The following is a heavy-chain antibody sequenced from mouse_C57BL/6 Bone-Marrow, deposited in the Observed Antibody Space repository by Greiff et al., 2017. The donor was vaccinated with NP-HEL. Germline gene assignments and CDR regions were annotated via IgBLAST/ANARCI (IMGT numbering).Heavy chain of an antibody. Sequence: EVQGVESGGGLVQPGGSLKLSCAASGFTFSDYYMYWVRQTPEKRLEWVAYISNGGGSTYYPDTVKGRFTISRDNAKNTLYLQMSRLKSEDTAMYYCARRGYYSHFDYWGQGTTLTVSS. CDR3: ARRGYYSHFDY. D-gene: IGHD1-1*01. CDR1: GFTFSDYY. CDR2: ISNGGGST. V-gene: IGHV5-12*01. J-gene: IGHJ2*01.